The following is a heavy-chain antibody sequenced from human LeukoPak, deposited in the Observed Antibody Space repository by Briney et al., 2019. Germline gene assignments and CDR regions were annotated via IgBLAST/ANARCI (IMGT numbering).Heavy chain of an antibody. J-gene: IGHJ6*02. V-gene: IGHV4-59*08. CDR2: ISYSGST. CDR3: ASHVSGDYAWLDV. D-gene: IGHD4-17*01. CDR1: GGSISSYF. Sequence: SETLSLTCTVSGGSISSYFWTWIRQPPGKGLEWIGYISYSGSTKYNPSLKSRLTTSVDTSKNQFSLKLTSVTAADTAMYYCASHVSGDYAWLDVWGQGTTVTVSS.